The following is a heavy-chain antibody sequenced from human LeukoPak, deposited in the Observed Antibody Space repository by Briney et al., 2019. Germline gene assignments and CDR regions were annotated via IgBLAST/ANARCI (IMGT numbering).Heavy chain of an antibody. J-gene: IGHJ4*02. CDR2: IYTSGST. V-gene: IGHV4-61*02. CDR1: GGSISSGSYY. D-gene: IGHD3-22*01. CDR3: ARVTTGGYYNY. Sequence: TPSETLSLTCTASGGSISSGSYYWSWIRQPAGKGLEWIGRIYTSGSTNYNPSLKSRVTISLDTSENHFSLKLSSVTAADTAVYYCARVTTGGYYNYWGQGTLVTVSS.